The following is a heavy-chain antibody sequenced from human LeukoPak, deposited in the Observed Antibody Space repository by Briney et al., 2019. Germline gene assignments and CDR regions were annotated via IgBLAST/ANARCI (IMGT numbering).Heavy chain of an antibody. D-gene: IGHD5-12*01. V-gene: IGHV4-59*08. CDR1: GGSISGNY. CDR2: IYNTVTT. CDR3: ARLGKLDGYVFDY. Sequence: PSETLSLTCTVSGGSISGNYWAWVRQTPEKGLERIAYIYNTVTTNYNPPLKSRVIISIDTSKNQFSLKLSAVTAADTAVYYCARLGKLDGYVFDYWGQGTLVTVSS. J-gene: IGHJ4*02.